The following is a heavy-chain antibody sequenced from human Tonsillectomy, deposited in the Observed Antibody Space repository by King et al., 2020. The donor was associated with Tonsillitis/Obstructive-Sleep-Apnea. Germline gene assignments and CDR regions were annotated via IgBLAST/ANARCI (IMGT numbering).Heavy chain of an antibody. CDR2: INHSGST. V-gene: IGHV4-34*01. CDR3: ARASWDIVVVPAAMRFDY. CDR1: GGSFSGYY. D-gene: IGHD2-2*01. Sequence: VQLQQWGAGLLKPSETLSLTCAVSGGSFSGYYWSRIRQPPGKGLEWIGEINHSGSTNYNPSLKSRVNISVDTSKNQFSLKLSSVTAADTAVYYCARASWDIVVVPAAMRFDYWGQGTLVTVSS. J-gene: IGHJ4*02.